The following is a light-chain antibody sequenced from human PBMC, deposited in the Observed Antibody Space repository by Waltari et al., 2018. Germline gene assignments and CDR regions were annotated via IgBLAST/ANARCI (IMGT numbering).Light chain of an antibody. Sequence: EIVMAQSPASLSVSPGERAIFSCRASQSVTTNVAWYQQKPGQPPRPLRDGSATRAPIIPARFIGSGSGTEFTLTITSPQSEDVGVYYCHQYNDGPPFNFGQGTKLEIK. CDR2: GSA. CDR1: QSVTTN. V-gene: IGKV3-15*01. CDR3: HQYNDGPPFN. J-gene: IGKJ2*01.